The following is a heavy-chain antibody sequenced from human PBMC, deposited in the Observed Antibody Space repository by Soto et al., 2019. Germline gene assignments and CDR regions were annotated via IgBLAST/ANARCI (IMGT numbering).Heavy chain of an antibody. Sequence: VQLVESGGGLVRPGGSLRLSCSASGFTFSSYSINWVRQAPGKGLEWVSSIGRVSSHIYYADSVKGRFTVFRDNAKNSLYLQMNNLRVEDTAVYYCARDVYTGYDSYYYYYMDVRGKGTTVTVSS. D-gene: IGHD5-12*01. V-gene: IGHV3-21*01. CDR1: GFTFSSYS. CDR3: ARDVYTGYDSYYYYYMDV. CDR2: IGRVSSHI. J-gene: IGHJ6*03.